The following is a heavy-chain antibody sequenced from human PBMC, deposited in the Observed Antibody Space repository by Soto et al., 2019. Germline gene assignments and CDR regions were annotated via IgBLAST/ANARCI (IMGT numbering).Heavy chain of an antibody. V-gene: IGHV5-51*01. CDR1: GYSFTSYW. CDR2: IYPGDSDT. Sequence: GDSLKISCKGSGYSFTSYWIGWVRQMPGKGLEWMGIIYPGDSDTRYSPSFQGQVTISADKSISTAYLQWSSLKASDTAMYYCARQRGQLYYYYGMDVWGQGTTVTVSS. CDR3: ARQRGQLYYYYGMDV. D-gene: IGHD1-1*01. J-gene: IGHJ6*02.